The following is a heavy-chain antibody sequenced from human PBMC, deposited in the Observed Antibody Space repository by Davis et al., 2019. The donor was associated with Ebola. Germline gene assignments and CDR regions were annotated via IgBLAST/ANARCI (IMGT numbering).Heavy chain of an antibody. CDR1: GFTFSSYW. CDR3: ARVMGVVVVPAAFDP. CDR2: IKQDGSEK. D-gene: IGHD2-2*01. Sequence: GGSLRLSCAASGFTFSSYWMSWVRQAPGKGLEWVANIKQDGSEKYYVDSVKGRFTISRDNAKSSLYLQMNSLRAEDTAVYYCARVMGVVVVPAAFDPWGQGTLVTVSS. V-gene: IGHV3-7*03. J-gene: IGHJ5*02.